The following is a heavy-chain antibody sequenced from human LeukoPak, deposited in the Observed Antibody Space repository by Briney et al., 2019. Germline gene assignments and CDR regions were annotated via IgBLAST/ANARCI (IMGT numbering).Heavy chain of an antibody. CDR2: ISGSGDST. CDR1: GFTFSSYA. CDR3: AKDQGYSSGWYRSYFDY. D-gene: IGHD6-19*01. V-gene: IGHV3-23*01. Sequence: GGSLRLSCAASGFTFSSYAMSWVRQAPGRGLEWVSAISGSGDSTYYADSVKGRFTISRDNSKNTLYLQMSSLRAEDTAVYYCAKDQGYSSGWYRSYFDYWGQGTLVTVSS. J-gene: IGHJ4*02.